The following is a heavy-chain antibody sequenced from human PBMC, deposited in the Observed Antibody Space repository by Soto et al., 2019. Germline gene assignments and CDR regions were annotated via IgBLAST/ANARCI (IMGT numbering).Heavy chain of an antibody. CDR2: IKQDGSEK. V-gene: IGHV3-7*03. Sequence: PGGSLRLSSAASGFTFSTYWMSWVRQAPGKSLEGVANIKQDGSEKYYVASVNLRFTISRHNAKDSLQLQMNSLRAEDTAAYYCARDFCSGGSCLNWFDPWCQGTLVTV. J-gene: IGHJ5*02. CDR3: ARDFCSGGSCLNWFDP. D-gene: IGHD2-15*01. CDR1: GFTFSTYW.